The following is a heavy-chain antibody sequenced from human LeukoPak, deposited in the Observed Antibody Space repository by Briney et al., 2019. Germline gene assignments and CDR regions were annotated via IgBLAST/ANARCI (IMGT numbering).Heavy chain of an antibody. J-gene: IGHJ4*02. CDR3: ARGRYFTRSWFPFDY. Sequence: PSETLSLTCTVSGGSISGYYWSWVRQPAGKGLEWIGRIYTGGSTNYNPSLKSRVTMSVDTSKNQFSPKLSSVTAADTAVYYCARGRYFTRSWFPFDYWGQGTLVTVSS. V-gene: IGHV4-4*07. CDR1: GGSISGYY. D-gene: IGHD6-13*01. CDR2: IYTGGST.